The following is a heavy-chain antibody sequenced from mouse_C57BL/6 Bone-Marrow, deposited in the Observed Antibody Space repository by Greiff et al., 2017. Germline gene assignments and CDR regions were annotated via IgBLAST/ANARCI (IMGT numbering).Heavy chain of an antibody. CDR1: GFTFSSYA. Sequence: EVKVEESGGGLVKPGGSLKLSCAASGFTFSSYAMSWVRQTPEKRLEWVATISDGGSYTYYPDNVKGRFTISRDNAKNNLYLQMSHLKSEDTAMYYCARVLSDPFAYWGQGTLVTVSA. CDR3: ARVLSDPFAY. J-gene: IGHJ3*01. V-gene: IGHV5-4*03. CDR2: ISDGGSYT.